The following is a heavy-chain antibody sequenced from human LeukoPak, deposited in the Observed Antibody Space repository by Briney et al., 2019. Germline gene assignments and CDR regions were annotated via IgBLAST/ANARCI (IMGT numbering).Heavy chain of an antibody. V-gene: IGHV4-59*08. CDR2: IYYSGST. D-gene: IGHD3-3*01. Sequence: PSETLSLTCTVSVGSISSYYWSWLRQPPGKGLEWIGYIYYSGSTNYNPSLESRVTISLDTSKNQFSLKLSSVTAADTAVYYCARSFAGGSGYSYFDYWGQGTLVTVSS. CDR3: ARSFAGGSGYSYFDY. J-gene: IGHJ4*02. CDR1: VGSISSYY.